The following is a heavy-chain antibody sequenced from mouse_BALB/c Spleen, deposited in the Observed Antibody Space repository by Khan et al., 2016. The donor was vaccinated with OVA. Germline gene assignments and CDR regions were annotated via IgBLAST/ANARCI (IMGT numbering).Heavy chain of an antibody. D-gene: IGHD1-1*01. Sequence: QVQLQQSGAELAKPGASVKMSCKASGYMFTSYWMNWVKQRPGQGLEWIGYINPSSGYNEDNQKFKDKATLTADKSSGTAYMQPSSLTSEDSAVYYCTRSGYGSLAYWGEGTLVTVSA. V-gene: IGHV1-7*01. CDR3: TRSGYGSLAY. CDR1: GYMFTSYW. J-gene: IGHJ3*01. CDR2: INPSSGYN.